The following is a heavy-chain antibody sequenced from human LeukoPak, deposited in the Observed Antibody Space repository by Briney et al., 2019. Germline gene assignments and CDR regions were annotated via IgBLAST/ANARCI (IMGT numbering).Heavy chain of an antibody. V-gene: IGHV1-8*03. J-gene: IGHJ4*02. D-gene: IGHD2-15*01. CDR3: ARDPYCSGGSCYGLDY. Sequence: ASVKVSCKASGYTFTSYDINWVRQATGQGLEWMGWMNPNSGNTGYAQKFQGRVTITRNTSISTAYMELSSLRSEDTAVYYCARDPYCSGGSCYGLDYWGQGTLVTVSS. CDR2: MNPNSGNT. CDR1: GYTFTSYD.